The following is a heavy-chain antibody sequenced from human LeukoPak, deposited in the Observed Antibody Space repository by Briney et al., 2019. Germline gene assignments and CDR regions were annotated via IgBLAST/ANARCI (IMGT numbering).Heavy chain of an antibody. CDR1: GFSFSNYW. CDR3: AREGATTSVWIDY. J-gene: IGHJ4*02. D-gene: IGHD1-26*01. Sequence: GGSLGLSCAASGFSFSNYWMHWVRQAPGKELVWVSRIDSDGSSTSNADSVKGRFTISRDNAKNTLYLQMNSLRAEDTAVYYCAREGATTSVWIDYWGQGTLVTVSS. V-gene: IGHV3-74*01. CDR2: IDSDGSST.